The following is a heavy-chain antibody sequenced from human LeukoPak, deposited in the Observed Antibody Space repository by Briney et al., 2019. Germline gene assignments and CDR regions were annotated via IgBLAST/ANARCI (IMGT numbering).Heavy chain of an antibody. J-gene: IGHJ6*02. CDR3: ATGQGHGMDV. CDR1: GFSFSTYA. Sequence: GGSLRLSCAASGFSFSTYAMDWVRQAPGKGLEWVALISYDGNTKYYTDSVKGRFTISRDNAKNTLYLQMNSLRAEDTAVYYCATGQGHGMDVWGQGTTVTVSS. V-gene: IGHV3-30*04. CDR2: ISYDGNTK.